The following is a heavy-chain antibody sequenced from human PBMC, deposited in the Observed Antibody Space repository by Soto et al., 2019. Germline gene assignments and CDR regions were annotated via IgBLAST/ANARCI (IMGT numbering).Heavy chain of an antibody. V-gene: IGHV3-33*01. CDR3: ARVGNYDSSGYHY. CDR1: GVPFSSYV. CDR2: IWYDGSNK. Sequence: GGSLRLSCASSGVPFSSYVVRWGRQAPGKGLEWVAVIWYDGSNKYYADSVKGRFTISRDNSKNTLYLQMNSLRAEDTAVYYCARVGNYDSSGYHYWGKGTLVTGS. J-gene: IGHJ4*02. D-gene: IGHD3-22*01.